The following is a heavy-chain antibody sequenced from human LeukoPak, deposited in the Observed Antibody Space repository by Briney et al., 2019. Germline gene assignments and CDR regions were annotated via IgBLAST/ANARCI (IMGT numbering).Heavy chain of an antibody. D-gene: IGHD6-6*01. J-gene: IGHJ5*02. CDR2: INHSGST. CDR3: ARVEYSSSLVNWFDP. CDR1: GGSFSGYY. V-gene: IGHV4-34*01. Sequence: SEALSLTCAVYGGSFSGYYWSWIRQPPGKGLEWIGEINHSGSTNYNPSLKSRVTISVDTSKNQFSLKLSSVTAADTAVYYCARVEYSSSLVNWFDPWGQGTLVTVSS.